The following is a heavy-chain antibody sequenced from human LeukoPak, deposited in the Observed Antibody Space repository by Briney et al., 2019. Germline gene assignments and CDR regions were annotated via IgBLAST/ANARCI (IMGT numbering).Heavy chain of an antibody. J-gene: IGHJ4*02. CDR3: AKQPYYYDSSGYYYVLLFDY. Sequence: GGSLRLSCVVSGFTFSSYPMSWVRQAPGKGLEWVSSISSSFNSAYYADSVKGRFTISRDNSKNTLYLQMNSLRAEDTAVYYCAKQPYYYDSSGYYYVLLFDYWGQGTLVTVSS. D-gene: IGHD3-22*01. V-gene: IGHV3-23*01. CDR1: GFTFSSYP. CDR2: ISSSFNSA.